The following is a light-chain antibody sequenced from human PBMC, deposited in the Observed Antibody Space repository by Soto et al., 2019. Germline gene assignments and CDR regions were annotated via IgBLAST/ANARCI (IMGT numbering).Light chain of an antibody. V-gene: IGLV1-44*01. J-gene: IGLJ2*01. CDR3: AAWDDSLNVLV. CDR1: SSNIGSKS. Sequence: QSVLTQPPSVSGTPGQRVNMSCSGSSSNIGSKSVSWYQHLPQTAPKLLIYSNNQRPSGVPGRFSGSKSGTSASPAISGLQSDDETQYYCAAWDDSLNVLVFGGGTKLTVL. CDR2: SNN.